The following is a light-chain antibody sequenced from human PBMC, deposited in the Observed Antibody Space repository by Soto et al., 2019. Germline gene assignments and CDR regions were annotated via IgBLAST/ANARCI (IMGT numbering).Light chain of an antibody. CDR2: DAS. CDR1: QSISSW. J-gene: IGKJ1*01. CDR3: QQYNSYQWK. V-gene: IGKV1-5*01. Sequence: DIQMTQSPSTLSASVGDRVTITCRASQSISSWLAWYQQKSGKAPKLLIYDASSLESGVPSRFSGSRSGTEFTLTISSLQPDDFEAYYCQQYNSYQWKFGKGTKVDI.